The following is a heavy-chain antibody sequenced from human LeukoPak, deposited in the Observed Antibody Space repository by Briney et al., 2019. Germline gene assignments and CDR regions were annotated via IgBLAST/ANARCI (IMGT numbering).Heavy chain of an antibody. CDR2: INPDRGGT. Sequence: SVKVSCKAPGNTFAGHNIHWMRQAPGQGLELMGRINPDRGGTDHARQFQGRVTMTSDTSIRAAYMELSSLVSEDAAVYFCAISIQAAAIPAFAYWGQGTPVTVSS. J-gene: IGHJ4*02. V-gene: IGHV1-2*06. CDR3: AISIQAAAIPAFAY. CDR1: GNTFAGHN. D-gene: IGHD6-25*01.